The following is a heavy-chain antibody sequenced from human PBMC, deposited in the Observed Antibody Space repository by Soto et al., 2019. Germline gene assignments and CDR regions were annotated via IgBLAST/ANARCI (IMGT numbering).Heavy chain of an antibody. CDR2: IYYSGST. D-gene: IGHD3-10*01. J-gene: IGHJ5*02. Sequence: SETLSLTCTVSGGSISRSYWSWIRQPPGKGLEWIGYIYYSGSTNYNPSLKSRVTISVDTSKNQFSLKLSSVTAADTAVYYCARDGSWFDPWGQGTLVTVSS. V-gene: IGHV4-59*01. CDR1: GGSISRSY. CDR3: ARDGSWFDP.